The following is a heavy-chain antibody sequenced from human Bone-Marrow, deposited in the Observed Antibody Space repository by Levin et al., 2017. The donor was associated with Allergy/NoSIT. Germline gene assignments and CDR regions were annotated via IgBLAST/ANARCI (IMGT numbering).Heavy chain of an antibody. CDR3: ARHNWWRFDY. V-gene: IGHV3-7*01. CDR2: INKDGSDQ. CDR1: TSTFSNYY. J-gene: IGHJ4*02. D-gene: IGHD2-15*01. Sequence: LSLTCADSTSTFSNYYMTWVRQAPGKGLEWVATINKDGSDQHYVGSVKGRFTISRDNAKHSLYLQMNSLRAEDTAGYYCARHNWWRFDYWGQGTLVTVSS.